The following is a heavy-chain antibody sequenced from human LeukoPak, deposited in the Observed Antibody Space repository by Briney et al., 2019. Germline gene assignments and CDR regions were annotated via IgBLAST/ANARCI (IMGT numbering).Heavy chain of an antibody. CDR1: GGSISSYY. D-gene: IGHD3-9*01. V-gene: IGHV4-59*01. CDR3: ARESDILTGYYKMDAFDI. Sequence: PSETLSLTCTVSGGSISSYYWSWIRQPPGKGPEWIGYIYYSGSTNYNPSLKSRVTISVDTSKNQFSLKLSSVTAADTAVYYCARESDILTGYYKMDAFDIWGQGTMVTVSS. J-gene: IGHJ3*02. CDR2: IYYSGST.